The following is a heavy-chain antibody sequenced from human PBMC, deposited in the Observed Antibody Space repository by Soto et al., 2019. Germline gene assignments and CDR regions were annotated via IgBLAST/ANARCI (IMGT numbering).Heavy chain of an antibody. CDR1: GFIFSNYV. CDR3: AKTPLRVGPIDY. Sequence: DVQLLDSGGGLVQPGGSLRLSCAASGFIFSNYVMSWVRQTPGKGLEWVSGISGRGDNTYYADSVKGRFTVSRDNSKNRLDLQMDSLRAEDTAVYYCAKTPLRVGPIDYWGQGTLVTVSS. D-gene: IGHD2-15*01. J-gene: IGHJ4*02. CDR2: ISGRGDNT. V-gene: IGHV3-23*01.